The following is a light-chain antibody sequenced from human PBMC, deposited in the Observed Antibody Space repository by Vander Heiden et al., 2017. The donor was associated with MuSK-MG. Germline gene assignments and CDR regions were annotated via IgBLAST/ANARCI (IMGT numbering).Light chain of an antibody. J-gene: IGKJ2*01. V-gene: IGKV1-39*01. CDR1: QSISSS. CDR3: QQSYSTPLYT. Sequence: DIQMTQSPSSLSASVGDRVTITCRASQSISSSLNWYQQKPGKAPKLLIYAASSLQSGVPSRFSGSGSGTDFTLTISSLQPEDFATYYCQQSYSTPLYTFGQGTKLEIK. CDR2: AAS.